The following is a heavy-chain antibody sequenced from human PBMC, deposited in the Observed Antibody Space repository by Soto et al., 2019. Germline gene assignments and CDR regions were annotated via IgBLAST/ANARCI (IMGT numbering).Heavy chain of an antibody. CDR1: GFTFRSFG. Sequence: QVQLVESGGGVIQPGTSLSLSCGSSGFTFRSFGMYWVRQAPGKGLEWVAVVSYDGNHKYYADSVKGRFTVSRDNAKNMLYLQMNGLRGEDTAVYSCAKGVGQQLVLNYGMDVWGQGTTVTVSS. CDR3: AKGVGQQLVLNYGMDV. D-gene: IGHD6-13*01. J-gene: IGHJ6*02. CDR2: VSYDGNHK. V-gene: IGHV3-30*18.